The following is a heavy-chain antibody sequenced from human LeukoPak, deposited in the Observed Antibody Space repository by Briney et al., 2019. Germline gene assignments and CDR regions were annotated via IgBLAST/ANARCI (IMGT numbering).Heavy chain of an antibody. CDR2: IWYDGSNK. Sequence: GGSLRLSCAASGFTFSSYGMHWARQAPGKGLEWVAVIWYDGSNKYYADSVKGRFTISRDNSKNTLYLQMNSLRAEDTAVYYCARRFYGSGSYLDYWGQGTLVTVSS. V-gene: IGHV3-33*01. CDR3: ARRFYGSGSYLDY. D-gene: IGHD3-10*01. CDR1: GFTFSSYG. J-gene: IGHJ4*02.